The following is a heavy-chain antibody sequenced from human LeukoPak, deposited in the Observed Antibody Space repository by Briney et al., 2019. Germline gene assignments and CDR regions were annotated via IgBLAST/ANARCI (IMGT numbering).Heavy chain of an antibody. CDR3: ARDGSMVRGPSAAKNDY. CDR2: ISSSSSTI. CDR1: GFTFSSYS. D-gene: IGHD3-10*01. V-gene: IGHV3-48*01. J-gene: IGHJ4*02. Sequence: GGSLRFSCAASGFTFSSYSMNCVRQAPGQGLEWVSYISSSSSTIYYADSVKGRFTISRDNAKNSLYLQTNRLRAADTAVYYSARDGSMVRGPSAAKNDYWGQGTLVTVSS.